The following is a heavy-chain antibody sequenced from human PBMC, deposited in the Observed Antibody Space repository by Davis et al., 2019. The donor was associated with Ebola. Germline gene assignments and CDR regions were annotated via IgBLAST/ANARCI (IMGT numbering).Heavy chain of an antibody. V-gene: IGHV4-39*07. CDR1: GGSIISSSSY. D-gene: IGHD2-8*01. J-gene: IGHJ4*02. CDR2: IYYSGST. CDR3: ARVSLGYCTNGVCQTRGIKTRPFDY. Sequence: SETLSLTCTVSGGSIISSSSYWGWIRQPPRKGLEWIGSIYYSGSTYYNPSLKSRVTISVDTSKNQFSLKLSSVTAADTAVYYCARVSLGYCTNGVCQTRGIKTRPFDYWGQGTLVTVSS.